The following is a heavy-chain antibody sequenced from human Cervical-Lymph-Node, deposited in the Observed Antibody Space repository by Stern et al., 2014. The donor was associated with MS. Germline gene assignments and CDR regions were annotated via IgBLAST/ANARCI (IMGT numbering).Heavy chain of an antibody. CDR1: GGSIRTYY. Sequence: QVQLLESGPGLVKPSETLSLTCTVSGGSIRTYYWSWIRQPPGKGLEWMGYIYYTGSTKYNPSLTSRVTISVDTSENQFSLKLSSVTAADTAVYYCARDMHPSNAFDLWGQGTMVTVSS. D-gene: IGHD2-2*01. V-gene: IGHV4-59*01. CDR3: ARDMHPSNAFDL. J-gene: IGHJ3*01. CDR2: IYYTGST.